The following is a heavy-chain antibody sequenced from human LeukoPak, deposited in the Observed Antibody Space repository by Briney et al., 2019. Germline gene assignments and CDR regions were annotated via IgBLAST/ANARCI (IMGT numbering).Heavy chain of an antibody. CDR2: ITYDGSIR. V-gene: IGHV3-30*07. J-gene: IGHJ5*02. D-gene: IGHD3-3*01. CDR3: AKVSGGEHDYWSDFSQDKWFDP. Sequence: AGGSLRLSCTVSGFSFSNYAMHWVRQAPGKGREWVAVITYDGSIRYYADSVKGRFTISRVSSTNTLSLQMNSLRAEDTAVYYCAKVSGGEHDYWSDFSQDKWFDPWGQGTLVTVSS. CDR1: GFSFSNYA.